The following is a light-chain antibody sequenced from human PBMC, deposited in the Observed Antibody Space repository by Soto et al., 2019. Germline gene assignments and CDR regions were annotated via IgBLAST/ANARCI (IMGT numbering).Light chain of an antibody. Sequence: EIVFTQSSATLSLSPGERATLFCRASQTVSSYLVWYQQKPGQAPRLLIYDASNRATGVPARFSGSGSGTDFTLTISSLEPEDFAVYYCQQRSDWPITFGQGTRLEIK. CDR2: DAS. CDR1: QTVSSY. J-gene: IGKJ5*01. V-gene: IGKV3-11*01. CDR3: QQRSDWPIT.